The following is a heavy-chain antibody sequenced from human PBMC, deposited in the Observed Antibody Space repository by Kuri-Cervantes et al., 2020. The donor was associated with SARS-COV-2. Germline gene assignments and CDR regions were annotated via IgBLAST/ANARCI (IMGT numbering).Heavy chain of an antibody. CDR1: GGSFSGYY. Sequence: GSLRLSCAVFGGSFSGYYWSWIRQSPGKGLEWIGKINHSGSTNYNPSLSSRVTISVDMSKNQFSLRLSSVTAADTAVYYCASPGLGESGPDLAYWGQGTLVTVSS. V-gene: IGHV4-34*01. J-gene: IGHJ4*02. CDR3: ASPGLGESGPDLAY. D-gene: IGHD3-16*01. CDR2: INHSGST.